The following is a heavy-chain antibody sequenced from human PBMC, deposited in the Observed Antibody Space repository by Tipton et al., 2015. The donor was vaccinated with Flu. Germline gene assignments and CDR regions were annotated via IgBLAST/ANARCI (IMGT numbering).Heavy chain of an antibody. CDR1: GFTFSTYE. D-gene: IGHD3-22*01. J-gene: IGHJ4*02. Sequence: SLRLSCAASGFTFSTYEMNWVRQAPGKGLEWLSYISSSGNTISYADSVRGRFTISRDNTQRSLYLQLDSLRAEDTAIYYCARVWDNSGYYYDLGWGQGTLVTVSS. CDR2: ISSSGNTI. V-gene: IGHV3-48*03. CDR3: ARVWDNSGYYYDLG.